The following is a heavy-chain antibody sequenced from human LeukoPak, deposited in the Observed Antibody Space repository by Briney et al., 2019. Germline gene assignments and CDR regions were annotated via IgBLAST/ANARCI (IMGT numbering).Heavy chain of an antibody. CDR1: GYTFTSYY. V-gene: IGHV1-46*01. D-gene: IGHD3-22*01. J-gene: IGHJ4*02. CDR2: INPSGGST. Sequence: ASVKVSCKASGYTFTSYYMHWVRQAPGQGLEWMGIINPSGGSTSYAQKFQGRVTMTRDMSTSTVYMEPSSLRSEDTAVYYCARREYYYDSSGYYSYFDYWGQGTLVTVSS. CDR3: ARREYYYDSSGYYSYFDY.